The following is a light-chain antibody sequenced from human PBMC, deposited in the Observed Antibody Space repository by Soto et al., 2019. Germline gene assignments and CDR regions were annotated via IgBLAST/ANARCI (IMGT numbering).Light chain of an antibody. CDR3: QQYSDFPWT. V-gene: IGKV1-5*03. J-gene: IGKJ1*01. CDR1: QSISAW. CDR2: KAS. Sequence: DIQMTQSPSTLSASVGDRVTITCRASQSISAWLAWYQQKPGKAPKLLIYKASTLETGVSSRFSGSGSGTEFALTSTRLQPDDFATYHCQQYSDFPWTFGQGTKVEIK.